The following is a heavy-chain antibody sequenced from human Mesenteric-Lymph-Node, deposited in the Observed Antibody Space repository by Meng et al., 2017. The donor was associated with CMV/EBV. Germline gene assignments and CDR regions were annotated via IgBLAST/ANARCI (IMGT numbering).Heavy chain of an antibody. CDR1: GFTFSSYS. Sequence: GGPLRSSCAAPGFTFSSYSMNWVRQVPGKGLEWVEVIWYDGSNKYYADSVKGRFTITRDNPKNTLYLQMNSLRAEDTAVYYCAKGTIGAHDGMDVWGQGTTVTVSS. CDR3: AKGTIGAHDGMDV. J-gene: IGHJ6*02. V-gene: IGHV3-33*06. D-gene: IGHD2-2*01. CDR2: IWYDGSNK.